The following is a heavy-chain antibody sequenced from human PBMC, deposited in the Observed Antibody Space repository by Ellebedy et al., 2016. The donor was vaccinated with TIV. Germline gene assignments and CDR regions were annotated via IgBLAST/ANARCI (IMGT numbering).Heavy chain of an antibody. V-gene: IGHV1-69*13. D-gene: IGHD2-21*02. Sequence: ASVKVSCKASGGTFSNYANFAISWVRQAPGQGLEWVGTIIPIFGSPHYSQNFQGRATITADESTSTAYLEVNSLTSDDTAVYYCARGSAYCGGDCHSDDSFDIWGRGTLVSVSS. CDR1: GGTFSNYANFA. CDR3: ARGSAYCGGDCHSDDSFDI. J-gene: IGHJ3*02. CDR2: IIPIFGSP.